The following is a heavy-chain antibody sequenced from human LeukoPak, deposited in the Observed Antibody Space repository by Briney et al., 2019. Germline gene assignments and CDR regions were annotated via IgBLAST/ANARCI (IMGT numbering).Heavy chain of an antibody. CDR1: GYSISSGYY. Sequence: TSETLSLTCAVSGYSISSGYYWGWIRQPPGKGLEWIGSIYHSGSTYYNPSLKSRVTISVDTSKNQFSLKLSSVTAADTAVYYCARTRPNYDILTGYRDYWGQGTLVTVSS. CDR3: ARTRPNYDILTGYRDY. CDR2: IYHSGST. V-gene: IGHV4-38-2*01. J-gene: IGHJ4*02. D-gene: IGHD3-9*01.